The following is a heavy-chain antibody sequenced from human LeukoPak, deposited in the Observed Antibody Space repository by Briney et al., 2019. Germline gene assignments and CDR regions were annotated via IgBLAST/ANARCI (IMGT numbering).Heavy chain of an antibody. CDR3: ARNASDSGTSYFDY. J-gene: IGHJ4*02. D-gene: IGHD1-26*01. Sequence: SETLSLTCTVSGGFISSGTYYWGWIRQPPGKGLEWIGSIHYSGSTSYNPSLKSRVTISVDTSKNQFSLKLDSVTAADTAVYYCARNASDSGTSYFDYWRQGTLVTVSS. V-gene: IGHV4-39*01. CDR2: IHYSGST. CDR1: GGFISSGTYY.